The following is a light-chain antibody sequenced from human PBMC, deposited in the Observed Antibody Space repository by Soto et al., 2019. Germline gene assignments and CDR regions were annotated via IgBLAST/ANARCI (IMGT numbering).Light chain of an antibody. CDR2: EAS. Sequence: DIQMTQSPSTLSASVGDRLTITCRASQSIRVWLASYQQKPGKAPKLLMYEASTLQSGVPSRFGGSGSGTDFTLTISSLQPDDFATYYCQQYRTYPTFGQGTKVEIK. V-gene: IGKV1-5*03. CDR3: QQYRTYPT. CDR1: QSIRVW. J-gene: IGKJ1*01.